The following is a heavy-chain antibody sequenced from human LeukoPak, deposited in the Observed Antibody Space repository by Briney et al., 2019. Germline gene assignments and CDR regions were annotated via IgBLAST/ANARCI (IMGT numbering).Heavy chain of an antibody. CDR3: ARIPEAGAYYYDSSGYEMDI. CDR1: GGSISSSTYY. J-gene: IGHJ3*02. Sequence: SETLSLTCTVSGGSISSSTYYWGWIRQSPGKGLEWIGSAHYSGGSYYGPSLKSRVTISLNTSKNQFSLKLSSVTAADTAVYYCARIPEAGAYYYDSSGYEMDIWGQGTMVTVSS. V-gene: IGHV4-39*07. D-gene: IGHD3-22*01. CDR2: AHYSGGS.